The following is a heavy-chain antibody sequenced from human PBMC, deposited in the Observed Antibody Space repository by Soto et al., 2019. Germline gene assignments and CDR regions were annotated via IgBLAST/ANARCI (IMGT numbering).Heavy chain of an antibody. V-gene: IGHV4-39*01. D-gene: IGHD3-10*01. CDR1: GGSISSSSYY. Sequence: QLQLQESGPGLVKPSETLSLTCTISGGSISSSSYYWGWILKPPGEWLEWIGSIYYRGSTYYDPSLKSQVTNSVDTAKNQFSLKLGSVTAADTAVYYWARRRWGGDTTTFDYWGQGTLVTVSS. CDR2: IYYRGST. CDR3: ARRRWGGDTTTFDY. J-gene: IGHJ4*02.